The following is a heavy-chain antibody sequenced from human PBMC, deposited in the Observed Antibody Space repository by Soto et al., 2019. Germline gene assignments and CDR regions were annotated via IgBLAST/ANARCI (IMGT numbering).Heavy chain of an antibody. V-gene: IGHV4-59*12. J-gene: IGHJ3*02. CDR3: ARGKPLLLWFGGIDAFDI. Sequence: SETLSLTCTVSGASISRYYWSWIRQSPGKGLEWIGYLYNTGSTIYNPSLKSRVTISVDTSKNQFSLKLSSVTAADTAVYYCARGKPLLLWFGGIDAFDIWGQGTMVTVSS. CDR1: GASISRYY. D-gene: IGHD3-10*01. CDR2: LYNTGST.